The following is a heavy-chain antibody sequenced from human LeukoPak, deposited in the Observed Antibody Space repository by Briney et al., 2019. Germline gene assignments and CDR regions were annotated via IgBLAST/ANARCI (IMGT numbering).Heavy chain of an antibody. CDR3: ARGDDESLDH. CDR1: GFVFSSYW. Sequence: GGSLRLSCAASGFVFSSYWMHWVRQVPGRGLVWVSRIYTDGSYTNYADSVKGRFTISRDNAKNTLSLHMNSLRAEDMGVYYCARGDDESLDHWGRGTLVTVSS. CDR2: IYTDGSYT. J-gene: IGHJ4*02. V-gene: IGHV3-74*01. D-gene: IGHD3-16*01.